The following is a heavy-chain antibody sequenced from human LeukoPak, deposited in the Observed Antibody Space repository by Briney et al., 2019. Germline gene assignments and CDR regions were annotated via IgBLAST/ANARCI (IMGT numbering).Heavy chain of an antibody. CDR2: IYYSGST. CDR3: ARKKTGKLDY. D-gene: IGHD7-27*01. CDR1: GGSISSSSYY. Sequence: PSETLSLTCTVSGGSISSSSYYWGWIRQPPGKGLEWIGSIYYSGSTYYNPSLKSRVTISVDTSKNQFSLKLSSVTAADTAVYYCARKKTGKLDYWGQGTLVTVSS. J-gene: IGHJ4*02. V-gene: IGHV4-39*07.